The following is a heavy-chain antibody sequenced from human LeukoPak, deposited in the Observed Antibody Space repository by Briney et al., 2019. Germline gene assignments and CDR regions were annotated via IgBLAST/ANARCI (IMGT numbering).Heavy chain of an antibody. D-gene: IGHD6-19*01. CDR3: ARLSRSIAVAGPDFDY. CDR1: GGSISSSSYY. Sequence: SETLSLTCTVSGGSISSSSYYWGWIRQPPGKGLEWIGRIYYSGSTYYNPSLKSRVTISVDTSKNQFSLKLSSVTAADTAVYYCARLSRSIAVAGPDFDYWGQGTLVTVSS. J-gene: IGHJ4*02. V-gene: IGHV4-39*01. CDR2: IYYSGST.